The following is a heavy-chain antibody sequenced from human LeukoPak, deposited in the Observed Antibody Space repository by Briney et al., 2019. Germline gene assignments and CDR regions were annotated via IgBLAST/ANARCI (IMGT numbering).Heavy chain of an antibody. CDR1: GGSISSYY. CDR2: IYYTGAT. CDR3: ARAGYSYGTGYYFDY. D-gene: IGHD5-18*01. V-gene: IGHV4-59*01. J-gene: IGHJ4*02. Sequence: PSETLSLTCTVSGGSISSYYWSWIRLPPEKGLEWIGYIYYTGATYYNPSLKSRVTISLDTSKNQFSLKLSSVTTADAAVYYCARAGYSYGTGYYFDYWGQGALVTVSS.